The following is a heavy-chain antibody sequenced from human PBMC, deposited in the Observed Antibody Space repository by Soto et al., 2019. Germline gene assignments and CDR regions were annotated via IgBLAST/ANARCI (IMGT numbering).Heavy chain of an antibody. CDR3: AIYSVKYQGPIDY. CDR2: ISYDGSNK. D-gene: IGHD2-2*01. Sequence: QVQLVEAGGGVVQPGRSLRLSCAASGFTFSHYGIHWVRQAPGKGLEWLAVISYDGSNKHYADSVKGRFTVSRYNSKNTLYLQMNSLRAEDTAVYFGAIYSVKYQGPIDYCGQGTLVTVSS. V-gene: IGHV3-30*03. CDR1: GFTFSHYG. J-gene: IGHJ4*02.